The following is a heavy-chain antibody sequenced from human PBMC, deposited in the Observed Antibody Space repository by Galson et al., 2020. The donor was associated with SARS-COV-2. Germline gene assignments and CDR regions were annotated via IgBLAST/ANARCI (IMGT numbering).Heavy chain of an antibody. J-gene: IGHJ6*03. Sequence: SENLSLTCAVYGGSFSGYYWSWIRQPPGKGLEWIGEINHSGSTNYNPSLKSRVTISVDTSKNQFSLKLSSVTAADTAVYYCARERFSVVRGVIQNYYYYYMDVWGKGTTVTISS. V-gene: IGHV4-34*01. CDR3: ARERFSVVRGVIQNYYYYYMDV. CDR2: INHSGST. D-gene: IGHD3-10*01. CDR1: GGSFSGYY.